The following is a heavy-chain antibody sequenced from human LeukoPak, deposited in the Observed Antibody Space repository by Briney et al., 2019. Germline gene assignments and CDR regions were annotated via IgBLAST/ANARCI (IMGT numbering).Heavy chain of an antibody. CDR1: GFTSSDHY. CDR2: TRKKTNSYTT. CDR3: TRVVLVGTTYSYFDY. Sequence: GGSLRLSCAASGFTSSDHYMDWVRQAPGKGLEWVGRTRKKTNSYTTEYAASVKGRVTISKDDSQTSLYLQMNSLKAEDTAVYYCTRVVLVGTTYSYFDYWGQGTLVTVSS. V-gene: IGHV3-72*01. D-gene: IGHD1-26*01. J-gene: IGHJ4*02.